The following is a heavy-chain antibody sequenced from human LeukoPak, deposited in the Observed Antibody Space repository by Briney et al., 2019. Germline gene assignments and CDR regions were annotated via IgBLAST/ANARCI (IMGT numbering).Heavy chain of an antibody. V-gene: IGHV4-4*02. J-gene: IGHJ4*02. CDR1: GGSLSSSHW. Sequence: SGTLSLTCAVPGGSLSSSHWWSWVRQSPEKGLEWIGEIYHGGNTLYSTSLESRVTLSVDNSKNQFSLKLSSVTAADTAVYYCARVHCSTTNCFFFDYWGQGTLVTVSS. CDR3: ARVHCSTTNCFFFDY. D-gene: IGHD2-2*01. CDR2: IYHGGNT.